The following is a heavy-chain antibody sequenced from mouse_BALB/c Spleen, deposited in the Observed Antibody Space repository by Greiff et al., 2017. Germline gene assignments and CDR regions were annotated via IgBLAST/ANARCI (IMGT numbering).Heavy chain of an antibody. CDR1: GYNFTSYW. V-gene: IGHV1-55*01. CDR3: ARAGVVDDY. J-gene: IGHJ2*01. Sequence: VQLQQPGAELVKPGTSVKLSCKASGYNFTSYWINWVKLRPGQGLEWIGDIYPGSGSTNYNEKFKSKATLTVDTSSSTAYMQLSSLASEDSALYYCARAGVVDDYWGQGTTLTVSS. CDR2: IYPGSGST. D-gene: IGHD1-1*01.